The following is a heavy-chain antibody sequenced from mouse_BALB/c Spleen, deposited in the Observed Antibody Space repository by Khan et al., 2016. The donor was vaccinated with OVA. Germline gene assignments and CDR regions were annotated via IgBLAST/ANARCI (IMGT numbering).Heavy chain of an antibody. Sequence: QVQLKESGPGLVQPSQSLSITCTVSGFSLTSYGVHWVRQSPGKGLEWLGVIWSGGSTDYNAAFISRLSISKDNSKSQVFFKMNSLQANDTAIYYCARMSLDYGPGAMDYWGQGTSVTVSS. V-gene: IGHV2-2*02. CDR1: GFSLTSYG. J-gene: IGHJ4*01. CDR3: ARMSLDYGPGAMDY. D-gene: IGHD1-1*02. CDR2: IWSGGST.